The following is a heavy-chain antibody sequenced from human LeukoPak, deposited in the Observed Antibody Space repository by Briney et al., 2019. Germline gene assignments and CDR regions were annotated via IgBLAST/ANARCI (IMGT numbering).Heavy chain of an antibody. CDR1: VFTFSMYF. CDR2: INEDGSQT. Sequence: GGSLRLSCAASVFTFSMYFMRWVRQAPGKGLEWVASINEDGSQTYYVDSVKGRFTISRDNAKNSLYLQMNSLRAEDTAVYCCARDLLGFSDSWGQGTLVTVSS. V-gene: IGHV3-7*04. CDR3: ARDLLGFSDS. J-gene: IGHJ4*02. D-gene: IGHD1-26*01.